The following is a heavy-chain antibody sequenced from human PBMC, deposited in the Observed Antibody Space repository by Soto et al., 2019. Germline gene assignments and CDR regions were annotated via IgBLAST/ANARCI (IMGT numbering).Heavy chain of an antibody. J-gene: IGHJ6*02. CDR3: ARGKGMEENYYYYGLDI. Sequence: SVKVSCKASGGTFSSYAISWVRQAPGQVLEWMGGIIPIFGTANYAQKFQGRVTITADESTSTAYMELSSLRSEDTAVYYCARGKGMEENYYYYGLDIWGQGTTVTV. D-gene: IGHD1-1*01. CDR1: GGTFSSYA. CDR2: IIPIFGTA. V-gene: IGHV1-69*13.